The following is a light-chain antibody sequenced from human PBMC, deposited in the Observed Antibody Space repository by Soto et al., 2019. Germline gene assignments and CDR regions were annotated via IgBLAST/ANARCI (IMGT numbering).Light chain of an antibody. V-gene: IGKV3-11*01. CDR3: QQRNSWPPT. Sequence: EIVLTQSPATLSLSPGERATLSCRASQSVSSYLAWCQQKPGQAPRLLIYDASNRATGVPARFSGSGSGTDFTLTSSSLEPEDFAVYYCQQRNSWPPTFGGGTKVEIK. CDR2: DAS. J-gene: IGKJ4*01. CDR1: QSVSSY.